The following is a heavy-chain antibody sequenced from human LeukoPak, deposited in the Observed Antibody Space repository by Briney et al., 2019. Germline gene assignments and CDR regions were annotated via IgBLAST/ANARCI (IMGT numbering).Heavy chain of an antibody. CDR2: IIPIFGTA. J-gene: IGHJ6*03. D-gene: IGHD3-3*01. Sequence: SVKVSCKASGGTFSSYAISWVRQAPGQGLEWMGGIIPIFGTANYAQKFQGRVTITADESTSTAYMELSSPRSEDTAVYYCARDGRYYDFWSGYSYYYYYMDVWGKGTTVTVSS. CDR3: ARDGRYYDFWSGYSYYYYYMDV. V-gene: IGHV1-69*13. CDR1: GGTFSSYA.